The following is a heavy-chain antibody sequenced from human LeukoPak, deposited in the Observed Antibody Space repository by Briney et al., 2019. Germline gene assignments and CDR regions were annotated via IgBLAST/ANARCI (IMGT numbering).Heavy chain of an antibody. D-gene: IGHD4-11*01. CDR3: ARAYSDVGDAFDI. CDR2: INAAGMSS. Sequence: PGGSLRLSCAASGFSFELHWMHWVRQAPGKGVVWVSRINAAGMSSDYAASAKGRFTISRDNANNMLYLQIHSLGAEDTAVYYCARAYSDVGDAFDIWGQGTMVTVSS. CDR1: GFSFELHW. V-gene: IGHV3-74*01. J-gene: IGHJ3*02.